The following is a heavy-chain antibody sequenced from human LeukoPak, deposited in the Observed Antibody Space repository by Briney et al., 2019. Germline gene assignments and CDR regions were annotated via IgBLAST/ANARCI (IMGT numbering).Heavy chain of an antibody. V-gene: IGHV3-15*01. J-gene: IGHJ6*03. CDR2: IKSKTDGGTT. CDR1: GFTFSNAW. D-gene: IGHD2-2*01. Sequence: GGSLRLSCAASGFTFSNAWMSWVRQAPGKGLEWVGRIKSKTDGGTTDYAAPVKGRFTISRDDSKNTLYLQMNSLKTEDTAVYYCTTGDIVVVPAAIRWDYYYMDVWGKGTTVTISS. CDR3: TTGDIVVVPAAIRWDYYYMDV.